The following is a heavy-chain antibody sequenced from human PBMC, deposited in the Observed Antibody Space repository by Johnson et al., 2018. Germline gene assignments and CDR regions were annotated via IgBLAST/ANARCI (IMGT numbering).Heavy chain of an antibody. V-gene: IGHV3-13*01. J-gene: IGHJ3*02. CDR3: ARSYYDSSGYAFDI. CDR1: GFTFSSYD. Sequence: EVQLVESGGGLVQXGGSLRLXCAASGFTFSSYDMHWVRQATGKGLEWVSAIGTAGDTYYPGSVKGRFTISRENAKNSLYLQMNRLRAGDTAVYYCARSYYDSSGYAFDIWGQGTMVTVSS. CDR2: IGTAGDT. D-gene: IGHD3-22*01.